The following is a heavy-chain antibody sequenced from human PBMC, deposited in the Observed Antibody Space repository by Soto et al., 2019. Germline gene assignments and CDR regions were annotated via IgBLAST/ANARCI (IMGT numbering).Heavy chain of an antibody. D-gene: IGHD2-15*01. J-gene: IGHJ6*02. CDR2: ISYDGSKT. V-gene: IGHV3-30-3*01. CDR3: ARDRAYCSGGHCLPFPHYYYATDV. CDR1: GFTFTTYA. Sequence: HPGGSLRLSCAASGFTFTTYAMHWVRQAPGEGLEWVAIISYDGSKTYHADAVKGRFTISRDNSKNTLYLQGNSLRAEDTAVYYCARDRAYCSGGHCLPFPHYYYATDVWGQGTTVTVSS.